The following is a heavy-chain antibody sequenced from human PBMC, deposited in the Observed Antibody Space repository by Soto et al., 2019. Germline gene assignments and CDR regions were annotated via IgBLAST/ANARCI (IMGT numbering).Heavy chain of an antibody. J-gene: IGHJ2*01. D-gene: IGHD5-18*01. V-gene: IGHV4-59*01. Sequence: QVQLQESGPGLVKPSETLSLTCTVSGGPISGFYWSWIRQSPGKGLEWISYIFNTGSTQFNPSLKSRVTISVDTSKNQVSLKLTSVTAADTAVYYCARGTQHQDWYFDLWGRGTLVSVS. CDR1: GGPISGFY. CDR3: ARGTQHQDWYFDL. CDR2: IFNTGST.